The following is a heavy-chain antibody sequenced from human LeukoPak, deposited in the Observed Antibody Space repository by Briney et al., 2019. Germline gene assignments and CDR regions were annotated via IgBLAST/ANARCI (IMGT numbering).Heavy chain of an antibody. Sequence: PSQTLSLTCTVSGGSISSGSYYWSWIRQPAGKGLEWIGRIYTSGSTNYNPSLKSRVTISVDTSKNQFSLKLSSVTAADTAVYYCARNGSPFDYWGQGTLVTVSS. D-gene: IGHD2-8*01. V-gene: IGHV4-61*02. CDR1: GGSISSGSYY. CDR2: IYTSGST. CDR3: ARNGSPFDY. J-gene: IGHJ4*02.